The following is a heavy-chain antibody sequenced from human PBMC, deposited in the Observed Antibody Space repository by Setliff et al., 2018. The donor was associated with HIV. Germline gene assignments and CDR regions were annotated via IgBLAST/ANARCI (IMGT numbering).Heavy chain of an antibody. CDR2: ISGNGDDT. CDR1: GFSFGSFA. Sequence: GGSLRLSCSASGFSFGSFAMHWVRQAPGKGLEYVSVISGNGDDTYYADSVKGGVTITADESTSTAYMELSSLRSEDTAVYYCARSSLAAAGLGYMDVWGKGTTVTVSS. CDR3: ARSSLAAAGLGYMDV. V-gene: IGHV3-64*04. D-gene: IGHD6-13*01. J-gene: IGHJ6*03.